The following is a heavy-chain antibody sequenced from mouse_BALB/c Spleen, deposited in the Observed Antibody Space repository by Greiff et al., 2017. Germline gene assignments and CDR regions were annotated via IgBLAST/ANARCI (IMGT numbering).Heavy chain of an antibody. Sequence: LVKTGASVKISCKASGYSFTGYYMHWVKQSHGKSLEWIGYISCYNGATSYNQKFKGKATFTVDTSSSTAYMQFNSLTSEDSAVYYCARWGYEGYYAMDYWGQGTSVTVSS. CDR2: ISCYNGAT. V-gene: IGHV1S34*01. CDR3: ARWGYEGYYAMDY. J-gene: IGHJ4*01. CDR1: GYSFTGYY. D-gene: IGHD2-14*01.